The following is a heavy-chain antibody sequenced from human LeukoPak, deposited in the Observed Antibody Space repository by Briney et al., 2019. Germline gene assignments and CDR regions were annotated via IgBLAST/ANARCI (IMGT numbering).Heavy chain of an antibody. CDR3: ARAGYGSPFDY. CDR2: IYYSGST. Sequence: SETLSLTCTVSGGSISSYYWSWIRQPPGKGLEWIGYIYYSGSTNYNPSLKSRVTISEDTSKNQFSLILRSVTAADTAVYYCARAGYGSPFDYWGQGILVTVSS. CDR1: GGSISSYY. D-gene: IGHD2-15*01. J-gene: IGHJ4*02. V-gene: IGHV4-59*01.